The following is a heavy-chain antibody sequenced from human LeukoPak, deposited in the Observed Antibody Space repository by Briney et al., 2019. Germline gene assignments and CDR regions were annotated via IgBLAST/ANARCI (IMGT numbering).Heavy chain of an antibody. CDR3: ARTVSLNSSGYDY. V-gene: IGHV4-59*01. D-gene: IGHD6-19*01. Sequence: PSETLSLTCTVSGGSISSYYWSWIRQPPGKGLEWIGYIYYSGSTNYNPSLKSRVTISVDTSKNRFSLKLSSVTAADTAVYYCARTVSLNSSGYDYWGQGTLVTVSS. CDR1: GGSISSYY. CDR2: IYYSGST. J-gene: IGHJ4*02.